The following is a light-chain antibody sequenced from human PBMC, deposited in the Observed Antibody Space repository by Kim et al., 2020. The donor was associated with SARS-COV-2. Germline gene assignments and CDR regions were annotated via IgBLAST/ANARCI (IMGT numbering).Light chain of an antibody. CDR1: HIGSKT. CDR2: DDN. V-gene: IGLV3-21*02. J-gene: IGLJ2*01. CDR3: QIWDSGDDHVV. Sequence: APGQTARIDCGGNHIGSKTVHWYQQRPGQAPVVVIYDDNERPSEIPERFSASNSGNTATLTIDRVEAGDEADYYCQIWDSGDDHVVFGGGTQLTVL.